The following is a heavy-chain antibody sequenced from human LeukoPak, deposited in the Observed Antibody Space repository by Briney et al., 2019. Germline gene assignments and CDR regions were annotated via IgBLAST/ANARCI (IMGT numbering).Heavy chain of an antibody. V-gene: IGHV3-74*01. CDR3: ARDNYDSSGYYYNFDS. CDR1: GFTFSRYW. Sequence: GGSLRLSCAAPGFTFSRYWMHWVRHAPGRGVVWGSRISSDGSSTSFAASVKGRFTISRDNARNTLYLQMSSLRAEDTAVYYCARDNYDSSGYYYNFDSWGQGTLVTVSS. D-gene: IGHD3-22*01. CDR2: ISSDGSST. J-gene: IGHJ4*02.